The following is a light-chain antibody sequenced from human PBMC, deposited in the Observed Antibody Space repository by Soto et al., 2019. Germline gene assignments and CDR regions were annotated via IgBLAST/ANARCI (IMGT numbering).Light chain of an antibody. CDR3: QQYGSSPMT. Sequence: EIVLTQSPGTLSLSPGERATVSCRASQSVSSNYLAWYQQKPGQAPRLLIYGASSRATGIPDRFSGSGSGTDFTLTISRLEPEDFAVYYCQQYGSSPMTFGQGTRLEI. V-gene: IGKV3-20*01. CDR2: GAS. CDR1: QSVSSNY. J-gene: IGKJ5*01.